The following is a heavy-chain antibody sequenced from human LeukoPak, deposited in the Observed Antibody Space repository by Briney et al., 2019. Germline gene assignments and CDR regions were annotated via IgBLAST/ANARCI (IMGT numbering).Heavy chain of an antibody. CDR1: GFTFSNYA. CDR3: AAHQYYGAGSNLYYYYMDV. V-gene: IGHV3-23*01. D-gene: IGHD3-10*01. Sequence: PGGSLRLSCAASGFTFSNYAMTWVRQAPGKGLEWVSTVSGSGGSTYYADSVKGRFSISRDNSKNTVYLQMNSLRAEDTAVYYCAAHQYYGAGSNLYYYYMDVWGKGTTVTASS. J-gene: IGHJ6*03. CDR2: VSGSGGST.